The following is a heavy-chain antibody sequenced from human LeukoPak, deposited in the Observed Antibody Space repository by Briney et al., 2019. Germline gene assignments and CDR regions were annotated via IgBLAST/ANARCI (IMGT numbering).Heavy chain of an antibody. J-gene: IGHJ5*02. CDR1: GYTFTGYY. Sequence: ASVKVSCKASGYTFTGYYMHWARQAPGQGLEWMGWINPNSGGTNYAQKFQGRVTMTRDTSISTAYMELSRLRSDDTAVYYCARGKSTMVRGNWFDPWGQGTLVTVSS. V-gene: IGHV1-2*02. D-gene: IGHD3-10*01. CDR3: ARGKSTMVRGNWFDP. CDR2: INPNSGGT.